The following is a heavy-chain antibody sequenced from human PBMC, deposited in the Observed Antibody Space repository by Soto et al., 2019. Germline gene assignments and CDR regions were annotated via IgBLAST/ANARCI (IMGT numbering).Heavy chain of an antibody. D-gene: IGHD4-4*01. CDR2: LWYDGSKK. V-gene: IGHV3-33*01. CDR1: GFTLSTYG. CDR3: ARDYSKGKILDY. Sequence: PGGSLRLSCAASGFTLSTYGMHWVRQAPGKGLEWVAVLWYDGSKKYYADSVKGRFTISRDNSKNTLYLQMTSLRVDDTAVYYCARDYSKGKILDYWGQGTLVTVSS. J-gene: IGHJ4*02.